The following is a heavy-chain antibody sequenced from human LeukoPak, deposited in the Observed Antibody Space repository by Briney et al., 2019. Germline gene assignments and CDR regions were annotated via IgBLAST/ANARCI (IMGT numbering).Heavy chain of an antibody. J-gene: IGHJ4*02. CDR3: ARDKSADYGDSYFDS. D-gene: IGHD4-17*01. CDR1: GFIFSTYW. Sequence: GGSLRLSCAASGFIFSTYWMSWVRQAPGKGLEWVANIKQDGGEEHYVDSVKGRFTISRDNAKNSLYLQMNSLRAEDTAVYYCARDKSADYGDSYFDSWGQGILVTVFS. V-gene: IGHV3-7*01. CDR2: IKQDGGEE.